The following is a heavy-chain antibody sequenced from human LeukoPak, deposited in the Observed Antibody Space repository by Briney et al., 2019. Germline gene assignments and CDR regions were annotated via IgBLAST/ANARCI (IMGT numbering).Heavy chain of an antibody. J-gene: IGHJ6*04. CDR1: GFTFSSYW. Sequence: PGGSLRLSCAASGFTFSSYWMSWVRQAPGKGLEWVANIKKDGSEKYYVDSVKGRFTISRDNAKNSLYLQMNSLRAEDTAVYYCARGKNSSWYRYYYYGMDVWGKGTTVTVSS. D-gene: IGHD6-13*01. CDR3: ARGKNSSWYRYYYYGMDV. V-gene: IGHV3-7*03. CDR2: IKKDGSEK.